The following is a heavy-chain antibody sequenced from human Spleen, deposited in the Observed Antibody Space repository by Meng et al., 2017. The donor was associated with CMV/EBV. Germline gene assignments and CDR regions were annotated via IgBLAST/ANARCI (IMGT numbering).Heavy chain of an antibody. D-gene: IGHD6-19*01. CDR2: ISAYNGNT. V-gene: IGHV1-18*01. CDR3: ARWGRYSSGWAGARAVDS. J-gene: IGHJ4*02. CDR1: FTIYS. Sequence: FTIYSINWVRQAPGQGLEWMGWISAYNGNTNYTQNLQGRVTMTTDTSTSTAYMELRSLRSDDTAVYYCARWGRYSSGWAGARAVDSWGQGTLVTVSS.